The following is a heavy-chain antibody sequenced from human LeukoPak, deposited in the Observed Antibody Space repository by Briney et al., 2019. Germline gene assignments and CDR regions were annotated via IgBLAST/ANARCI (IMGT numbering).Heavy chain of an antibody. J-gene: IGHJ2*01. CDR2: IYHSGST. Sequence: PSQTLSLTCAVSGGSISSGGYSWSWIRQPPGKGLEWIGYIYHSGSTYYNPSLKSRVTISVDRSKNQFSLKLSSVTAADTAVYYCARGSMVRGAFGYFDLWGRGTLVTVSS. V-gene: IGHV4-30-2*01. CDR3: ARGSMVRGAFGYFDL. CDR1: GGSISSGGYS. D-gene: IGHD3-10*01.